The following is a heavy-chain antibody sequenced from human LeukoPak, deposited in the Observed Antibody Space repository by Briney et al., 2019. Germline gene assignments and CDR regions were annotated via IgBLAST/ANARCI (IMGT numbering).Heavy chain of an antibody. CDR3: ARDQLGAVLYFDY. D-gene: IGHD1-1*01. J-gene: IGHJ4*02. Sequence: GGSLRLSCVASGFTFSSYWMHWVRQVPGKGLVWVSRISGDGSSTTYADSVKGRFTISRDNAKNSLYLQINSLRVEDTAVYYCARDQLGAVLYFDYWGQGALVTVSS. V-gene: IGHV3-74*01. CDR1: GFTFSSYW. CDR2: ISGDGSST.